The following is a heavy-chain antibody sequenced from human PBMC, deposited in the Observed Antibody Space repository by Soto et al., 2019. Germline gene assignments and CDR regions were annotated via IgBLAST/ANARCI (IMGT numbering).Heavy chain of an antibody. CDR3: ARLTGYSSGWYAT. V-gene: IGHV1-18*01. CDR1: GYTFSNYG. Sequence: ASVKVSCKTSGYTFSNYGIAWVRQAPGQGLECMGWVSTFNGNAHYAQSLQDRVTMTTDASTNTVYLELTSLRSDDTGVYYCARLTGYSSGWYATWGQGTLVTISS. J-gene: IGHJ5*02. D-gene: IGHD6-19*01. CDR2: VSTFNGNA.